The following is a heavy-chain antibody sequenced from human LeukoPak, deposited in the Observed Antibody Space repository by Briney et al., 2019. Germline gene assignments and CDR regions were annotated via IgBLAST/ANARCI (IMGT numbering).Heavy chain of an antibody. CDR1: GYSISSGYY. Sequence: PSETLSLTCAVSGYSISSGYYWGWIRQPPGKGLEWIGSIYHSGSTYYNPSLKSRVTISVDTPKNQFSLKLSSVTAADTAVYYCARHADYGDYVGPWGQGTLVTVSS. CDR2: IYHSGST. D-gene: IGHD4-17*01. CDR3: ARHADYGDYVGP. V-gene: IGHV4-38-2*01. J-gene: IGHJ5*02.